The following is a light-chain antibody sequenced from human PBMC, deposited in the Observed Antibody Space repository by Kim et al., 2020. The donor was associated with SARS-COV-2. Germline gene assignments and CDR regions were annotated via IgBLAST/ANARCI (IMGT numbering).Light chain of an antibody. CDR1: QSVSSIY. Sequence: LSPGERATHSSRVSQSVSSIYLAWYQQKSGQAPRLLIYGASSRATGIQDRFSGSGSGTDFTLTISRLEPEDFAMYYCQMYDSTMYTFGQGTKLEI. CDR2: GAS. J-gene: IGKJ2*01. V-gene: IGKV3-20*01. CDR3: QMYDSTMYT.